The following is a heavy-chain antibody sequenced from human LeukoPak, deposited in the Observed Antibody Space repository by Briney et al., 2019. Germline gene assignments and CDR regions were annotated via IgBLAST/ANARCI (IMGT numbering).Heavy chain of an antibody. CDR1: GFTFSSYA. J-gene: IGHJ4*02. V-gene: IGHV3-23*01. D-gene: IGHD3-22*01. CDR3: ARPTMIAEAELSVDY. Sequence: GGSLRLSCAASGFTFSSYAMSWVRQAPGKGLEWVSAISGSGGSTYYADSVKGRFTISRDNSKNTLYLQMNSLRAEDTAVYYCARPTMIAEAELSVDYWGQGTLVTVSS. CDR2: ISGSGGST.